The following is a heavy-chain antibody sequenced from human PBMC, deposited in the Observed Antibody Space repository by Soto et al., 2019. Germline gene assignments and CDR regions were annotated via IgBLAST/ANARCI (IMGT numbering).Heavy chain of an antibody. Sequence: VQLAQSGAEVKKPGASVKVSCKTSGDSFNDYYIHWVRQAPGQGLEWMGWINPNGGATKYAQKFQGRVTVTRDTSIMSVYMELSSLRSDDTAVYYCARESGGATATLDYYYFYMDVWGKGTTVTVSS. CDR3: ARESGGATATLDYYYFYMDV. J-gene: IGHJ6*03. V-gene: IGHV1-2*02. D-gene: IGHD5-12*01. CDR2: INPNGGAT. CDR1: GDSFNDYY.